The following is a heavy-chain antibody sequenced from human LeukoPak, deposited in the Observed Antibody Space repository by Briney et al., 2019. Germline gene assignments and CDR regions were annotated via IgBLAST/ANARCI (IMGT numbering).Heavy chain of an antibody. CDR2: ISSSGSTI. J-gene: IGHJ4*02. V-gene: IGHV3-48*03. CDR1: GFTFSSYE. D-gene: IGHD3-9*01. CDR3: AKSRKRLRYFDWYFDY. Sequence: GGSLRLSCAASGFTFSSYEMNWVRQAPGKGLEWVSYISSSGSTIYYADSVKGRFTISRDNAKNSLYLQMNSLRAEDTAVYYCAKSRKRLRYFDWYFDYWGQGTLVTVSS.